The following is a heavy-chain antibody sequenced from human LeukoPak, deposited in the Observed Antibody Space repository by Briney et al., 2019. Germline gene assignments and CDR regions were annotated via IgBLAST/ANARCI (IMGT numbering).Heavy chain of an antibody. V-gene: IGHV1-8*01. CDR3: ARAGRIAAAGTTPPGY. Sequence: APVKVSCKASGYTFTSYDINWVRQATGQGLEWMGLMNPNSGNTGYAQKFQGRVTMTRNTSISTAYMELSSLRSEDTAVYYCARAGRIAAAGTTPPGYWGQGTLVTVSS. CDR2: MNPNSGNT. D-gene: IGHD6-13*01. J-gene: IGHJ4*02. CDR1: GYTFTSYD.